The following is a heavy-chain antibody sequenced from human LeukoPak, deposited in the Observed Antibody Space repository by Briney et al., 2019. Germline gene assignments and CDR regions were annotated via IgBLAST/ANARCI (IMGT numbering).Heavy chain of an antibody. CDR2: IYHSGST. V-gene: IGHV4-38-2*02. D-gene: IGHD7-27*01. CDR3: ARANWGSSGWFDP. CDR1: GYSISSGYY. J-gene: IGHJ5*02. Sequence: SETLSLTCTVSGYSISSGYYWGWIRQPPGKGLEWIRSIYHSGSTYYNPSLKSRVTISVDTSKNHFSLKLSSVTAADTAVYYCARANWGSSGWFDPWGQGTLVTVSS.